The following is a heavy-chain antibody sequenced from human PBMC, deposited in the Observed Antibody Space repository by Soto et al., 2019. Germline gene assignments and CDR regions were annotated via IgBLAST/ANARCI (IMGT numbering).Heavy chain of an antibody. D-gene: IGHD5-18*01. CDR2: ISYDGSNK. CDR1: GFTFSSYS. CDR3: AKDPVDTAFYYYYGMDV. Sequence: GGSLRLSCAASGFTFSSYSMHWVRQAPGKGLEWVAVISYDGSNKYYADSVKGRFTISRDNSKNTPYLQMNSLRAEDTAVYYCAKDPVDTAFYYYYGMDVWCPGTTVTVSS. J-gene: IGHJ6*02. V-gene: IGHV3-30*18.